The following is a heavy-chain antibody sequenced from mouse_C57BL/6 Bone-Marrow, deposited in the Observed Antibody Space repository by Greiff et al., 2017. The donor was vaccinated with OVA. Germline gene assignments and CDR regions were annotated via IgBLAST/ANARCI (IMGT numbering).Heavy chain of an antibody. CDR3: AREGYDGRGFAY. D-gene: IGHD2-3*01. Sequence: QVQLKQSGAELARPGASVKLSCKASGYTFTSYGLSWVKQRTGQGLEWIGEIYPRSGNTYYNEKFKGKATLTADKSSSTAYMELRSLTSEDSAVYFCAREGYDGRGFAYWGQGTLVTVSA. CDR1: GYTFTSYG. J-gene: IGHJ3*01. V-gene: IGHV1-81*01. CDR2: IYPRSGNT.